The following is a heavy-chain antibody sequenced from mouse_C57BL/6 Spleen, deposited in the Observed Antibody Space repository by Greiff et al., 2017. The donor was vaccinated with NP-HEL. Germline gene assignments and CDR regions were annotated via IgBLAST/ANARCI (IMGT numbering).Heavy chain of an antibody. J-gene: IGHJ4*01. D-gene: IGHD1-1*01. V-gene: IGHV1-80*01. Sequence: QVQLKESGAELVKPGASVKISCKASGYAFSSYWMNWVKQRPGKGLEWIGQIYPGDGDTNYNGKFKGKATLTADKSSSTAYMQLSSLTSEDSAVYFCARRDYGAMDYWGQGTSVTVSS. CDR1: GYAFSSYW. CDR3: ARRDYGAMDY. CDR2: IYPGDGDT.